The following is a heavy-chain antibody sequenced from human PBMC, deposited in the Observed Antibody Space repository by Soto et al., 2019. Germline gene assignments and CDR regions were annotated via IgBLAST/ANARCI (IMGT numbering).Heavy chain of an antibody. D-gene: IGHD1-26*01. V-gene: IGHV4-39*01. CDR1: GGSINSNTYY. Sequence: QLQLQESGPGLVKPSETLPLTCTVSGGSINSNTYYWGWIRQPPGKGLEWIGGIYYGGSTYYNPSVKSRVTISVDTSKNQFSLKLTSVTAADTAVYLCARGVVGATAPDYWGQGTLVTVSS. CDR2: IYYGGST. J-gene: IGHJ4*02. CDR3: ARGVVGATAPDY.